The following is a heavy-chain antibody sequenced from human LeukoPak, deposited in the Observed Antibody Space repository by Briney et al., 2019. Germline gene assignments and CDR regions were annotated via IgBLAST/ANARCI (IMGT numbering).Heavy chain of an antibody. CDR3: ARRGGYYDSSGYWY. Sequence: ASVKVSCKVSGYTLTELSMHWVRQAPGKGLEWMGGFDPEDGETIYAQKFQGRVTMTEDTSTDTAYMELSRLRSDDTAVYYCARRGGYYDSSGYWYWGQGTLVTVSS. CDR1: GYTLTELS. V-gene: IGHV1-24*01. J-gene: IGHJ4*02. D-gene: IGHD3-22*01. CDR2: FDPEDGET.